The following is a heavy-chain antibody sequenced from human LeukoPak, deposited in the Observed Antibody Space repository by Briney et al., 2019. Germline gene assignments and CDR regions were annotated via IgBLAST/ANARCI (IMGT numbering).Heavy chain of an antibody. CDR1: GFTFSTFA. CDR3: VRDRNYYEALQRSY. Sequence: GGSLRLSCAASGFTFSTFAMSWVRQDPGRGLEWVSSITGAGDTTYYPESVKGCFIISRDNSKNTLYLQMNSLRVEDTALYFCVRDRNYYEALQRSYWGQGTLVTVSS. D-gene: IGHD3-3*01. V-gene: IGHV3-23*01. J-gene: IGHJ4*02. CDR2: ITGAGDTT.